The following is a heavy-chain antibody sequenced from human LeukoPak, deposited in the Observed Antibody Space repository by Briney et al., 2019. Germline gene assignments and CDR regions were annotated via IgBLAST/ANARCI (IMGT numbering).Heavy chain of an antibody. CDR2: FDPEDGET. CDR3: ATSLRYVWGTYRGSDY. Sequence: ASVKVTCKVSGYTLTELSMHWVRQTPGKGLEWMGGFDPEDGETIYAQKFQGRVTMTEDTSTDTAYMELSSLTSEDTAVYYCATSLRYVWGTYRGSDYWGQGTLVTVSS. J-gene: IGHJ4*02. V-gene: IGHV1-24*01. CDR1: GYTLTELS. D-gene: IGHD3-16*02.